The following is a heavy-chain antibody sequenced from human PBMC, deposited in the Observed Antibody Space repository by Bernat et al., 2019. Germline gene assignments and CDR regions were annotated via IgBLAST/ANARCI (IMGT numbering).Heavy chain of an antibody. CDR3: ARDWAVVAPDAFDI. J-gene: IGHJ3*02. Sequence: QVQLVESGGGVVQPGRSLRLSCAASGFTFSSYAMHWVRQAPGKGLEWVAVISYDGSNKYSAASVKGRFTISRDNSKNTLYLQMNSLRAEDTAVYYCARDWAVVAPDAFDIWGQGTMVTVSS. CDR2: ISYDGSNK. V-gene: IGHV3-30-3*01. CDR1: GFTFSSYA. D-gene: IGHD3-22*01.